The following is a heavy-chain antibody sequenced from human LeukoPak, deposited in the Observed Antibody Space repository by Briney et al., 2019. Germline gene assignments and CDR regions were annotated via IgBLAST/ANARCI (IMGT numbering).Heavy chain of an antibody. Sequence: GASVKVSCKASGYAFSSYGIGWVRQAPGQGLEWMGWVGPYNRKTNYSQKFQGRVTMTTDTSTNTAYLELRTLRSDDTAVYYCARDERSGSPYYLDYWGQGTLVTVSS. D-gene: IGHD1-26*01. CDR3: ARDERSGSPYYLDY. J-gene: IGHJ4*02. CDR2: VGPYNRKT. CDR1: GYAFSSYG. V-gene: IGHV1-18*01.